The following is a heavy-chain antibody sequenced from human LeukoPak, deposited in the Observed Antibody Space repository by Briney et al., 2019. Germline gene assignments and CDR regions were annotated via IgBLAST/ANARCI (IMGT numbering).Heavy chain of an antibody. V-gene: IGHV4-39*01. CDR1: GGSISSSSYY. Sequence: PSETLSLTCTVSGGSISSSSYYWGWIRQPPGKGLEWIGSIYYSGSTYYNPSLKSRVTISVDTSKNQFSLKLSSVTAADTAVYYCARCITIFGVVIVYYFDYWGQGTLVTVSS. CDR2: IYYSGST. D-gene: IGHD3-3*01. J-gene: IGHJ4*02. CDR3: ARCITIFGVVIVYYFDY.